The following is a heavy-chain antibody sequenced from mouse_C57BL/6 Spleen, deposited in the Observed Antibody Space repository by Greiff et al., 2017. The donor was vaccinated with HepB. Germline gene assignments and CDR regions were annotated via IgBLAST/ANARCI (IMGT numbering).Heavy chain of an antibody. Sequence: VQLQQSGPELVKPGASVKISCKASGYAFSSSWMNWVKQRPGKGLEWIGRIYPGDGDTNYNGKFKGKATLTADKSSSTAYMQLSSLTSEDSAVYFCARKGLPYFDYWGQGTTLTVSS. D-gene: IGHD2-2*01. CDR2: IYPGDGDT. V-gene: IGHV1-82*01. CDR3: ARKGLPYFDY. CDR1: GYAFSSSW. J-gene: IGHJ2*01.